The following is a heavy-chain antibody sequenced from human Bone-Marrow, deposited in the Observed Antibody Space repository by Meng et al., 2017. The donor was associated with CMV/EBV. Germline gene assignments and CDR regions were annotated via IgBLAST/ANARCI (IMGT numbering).Heavy chain of an antibody. V-gene: IGHV4-59*12. CDR3: ARLDKNWNYFDF. CDR1: GGSITNFY. D-gene: IGHD1-1*01. CDR2: IYYSGHT. Sequence: CAISGGSITNFYWTWFRPPPGKGLEWIGYIYYSGHTNYNPSLKSRVTISVDTSRNQFSLKVRSVTAADTAVYFCARLDKNWNYFDFWGQGVLVTVSS. J-gene: IGHJ4*02.